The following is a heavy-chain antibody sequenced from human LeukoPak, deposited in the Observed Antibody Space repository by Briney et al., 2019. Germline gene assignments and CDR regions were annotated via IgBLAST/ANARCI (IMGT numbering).Heavy chain of an antibody. V-gene: IGHV5-51*01. CDR2: IYPGDSDA. CDR3: ARKHSSGYSYGYVDY. CDR1: GYSFTTYW. Sequence: GESLKISCKGSGYSFTTYWIGWVRQMPGKGLEWMAIIYPGDSDARYSPSFQGQVTISADKSISTAYLQWSSLKASDTAMYYCARKHSSGYSYGYVDYWGQGTLVTVSS. D-gene: IGHD5-18*01. J-gene: IGHJ4*02.